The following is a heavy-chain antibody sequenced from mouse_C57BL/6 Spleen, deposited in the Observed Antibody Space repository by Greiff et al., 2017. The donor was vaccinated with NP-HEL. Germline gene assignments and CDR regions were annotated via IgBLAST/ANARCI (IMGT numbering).Heavy chain of an antibody. J-gene: IGHJ4*01. V-gene: IGHV1-50*01. D-gene: IGHD1-1*01. CDR1: GYTFTSYW. CDR3: APYYYGSRGAMDY. CDR2: IDPSDSYT. Sequence: SGAELVKPGASVKLSCKASGYTFTSYWMQWVKQRPGQGLEWIGEIDPSDSYTNYNQKFKGKATLTVDTSSSTAYMQLSSLTSEDSAVYYCAPYYYGSRGAMDYWGQGTSVTVSS.